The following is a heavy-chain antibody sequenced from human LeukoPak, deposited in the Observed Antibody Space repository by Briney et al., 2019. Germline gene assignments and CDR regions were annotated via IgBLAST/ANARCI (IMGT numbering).Heavy chain of an antibody. CDR3: ARDGRPRGSSGWYHYDY. Sequence: SETLSLTCTVSGGSISSYYWSWIRQPPGKGLEWIGYIYYSGSTNYNPSLKSRVTISVDTSKNQFSLKLSSVTAADTAVYYCARDGRPRGSSGWYHYDYWGQGTLVTVSS. V-gene: IGHV4-59*12. J-gene: IGHJ4*02. CDR1: GGSISSYY. CDR2: IYYSGST. D-gene: IGHD6-19*01.